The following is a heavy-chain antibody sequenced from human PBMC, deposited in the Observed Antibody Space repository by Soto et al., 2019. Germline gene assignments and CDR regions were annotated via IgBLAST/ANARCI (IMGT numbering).Heavy chain of an antibody. Sequence: PGGSLRLSCAASGFTVSSNYMSWVRQAPGKGLEWVSVIYSGGSTYYADSVKGRFTISRDNSKNTLYLQMNSLRAEDTAVYYCAGTPYYYDSSGYLSYWGQGTLVTVS. V-gene: IGHV3-53*01. J-gene: IGHJ4*02. CDR2: IYSGGST. CDR1: GFTVSSNY. CDR3: AGTPYYYDSSGYLSY. D-gene: IGHD3-22*01.